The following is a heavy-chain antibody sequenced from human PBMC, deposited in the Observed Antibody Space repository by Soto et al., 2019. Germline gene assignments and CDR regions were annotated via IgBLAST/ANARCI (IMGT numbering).Heavy chain of an antibody. CDR3: ARYGSSSYYYYYGMDV. CDR2: IYPGDSDT. D-gene: IGHD6-6*01. CDR1: GYSFTSYW. J-gene: IGHJ6*02. V-gene: IGHV5-51*01. Sequence: GESVKISCXGSGYSFTSYWIGWVRQMPGKGLEWMGIIYPGDSDTRYSPSFQGQVTISADKSISTAYLQWSSLKASDTAMYYCARYGSSSYYYYYGMDVWGQGTTVTVSS.